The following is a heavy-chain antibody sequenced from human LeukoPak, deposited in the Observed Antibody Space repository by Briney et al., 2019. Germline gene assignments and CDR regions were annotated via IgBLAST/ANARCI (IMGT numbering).Heavy chain of an antibody. J-gene: IGHJ4*02. Sequence: GGSLRLSCAASGFTFSSYYMNWVRQAPGKGLEWVSSISRSSSYIYYADSVKGRFTISRDNAKNSLYLQMNSLRAEDTAVYYCARDLEIVGATTGEDYWGQGTLVTVSS. CDR1: GFTFSSYY. CDR2: ISRSSSYI. CDR3: ARDLEIVGATTGEDY. V-gene: IGHV3-21*01. D-gene: IGHD1-26*01.